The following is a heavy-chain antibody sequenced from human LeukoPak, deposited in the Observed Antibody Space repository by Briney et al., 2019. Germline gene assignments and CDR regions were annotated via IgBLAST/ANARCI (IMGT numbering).Heavy chain of an antibody. CDR2: ISYSGST. CDR1: GGSISTYY. V-gene: IGHV4-59*01. D-gene: IGHD3-22*01. Sequence: SETLSLTCTVSGGSISTYYWSWIRQPPGKGLEWIGYISYSGSTDYNPSLKSRVTITVDTSKNQFSLKLSSVTAADTAVYYCAREGYDSNIYYKADYWGQGTLVTVSS. J-gene: IGHJ4*02. CDR3: AREGYDSNIYYKADY.